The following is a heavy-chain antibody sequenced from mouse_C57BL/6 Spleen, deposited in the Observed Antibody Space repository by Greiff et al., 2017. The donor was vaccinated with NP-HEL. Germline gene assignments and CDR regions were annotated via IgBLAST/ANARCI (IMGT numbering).Heavy chain of an antibody. V-gene: IGHV1-59*01. J-gene: IGHJ4*01. CDR2: IDPSDSYT. D-gene: IGHD1-1*01. CDR3: ARGGYGSRGGYAMCD. Sequence: VQLQQPGAELVRPGTSVKLSCKASGYTFTSSWMHWVKQRPGQGLEWIGVIDPSDSYTTYTQKFQGQATLTVAPYSSTAYMQLSSLTSEDSAVYYCARGGYGSRGGYAMCDWGQGTSVTVSS. CDR1: GYTFTSSW.